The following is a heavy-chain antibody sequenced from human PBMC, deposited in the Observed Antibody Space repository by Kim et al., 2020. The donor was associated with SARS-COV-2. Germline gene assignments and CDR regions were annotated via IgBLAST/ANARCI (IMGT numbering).Heavy chain of an antibody. CDR1: GYTFTSYA. V-gene: IGHV1-3*01. Sequence: ASVKVSCKASGYTFTSYAMHWVRQAPGQRLEWMGWINAGNGNTKYSQKFQGRVTITRDTSASTAYMELSSLRSEDTAVYYCARSDPLRPTYYYDSSGYYNGAYNWFDPWGQGTLVTVSS. J-gene: IGHJ5*02. D-gene: IGHD3-22*01. CDR2: INAGNGNT. CDR3: ARSDPLRPTYYYDSSGYYNGAYNWFDP.